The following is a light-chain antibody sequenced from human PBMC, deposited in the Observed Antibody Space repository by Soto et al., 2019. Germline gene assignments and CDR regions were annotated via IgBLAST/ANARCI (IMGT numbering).Light chain of an antibody. J-gene: IGKJ1*01. Sequence: DIQMTQSPSTLSGSVGDRVTITCRASQTISSWLAWYQQKPGKAPKLLIYKASTLKSGVPSRFSGSGSGTEFTLTISSLQPDDFATYYCQQYNSFPWTFGQGT. CDR3: QQYNSFPWT. V-gene: IGKV1-5*03. CDR2: KAS. CDR1: QTISSW.